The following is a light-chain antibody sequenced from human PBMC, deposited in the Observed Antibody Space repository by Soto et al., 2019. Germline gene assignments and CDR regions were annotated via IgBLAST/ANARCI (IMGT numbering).Light chain of an antibody. CDR2: AASSLQHGVS. V-gene: IGKV1-39*01. J-gene: IGKJ3*01. Sequence: DLQMTQSPSSLSASVGDRVTITCRASQNISIYLNWYQQKPGNAPRLLISAASSLQHGVSSLQSGVPSRFSGSGSGTDFTLTISSLQPEDFTTYYCQQGFRTPRTFGPGTTVDMK. CDR1: QNISIY. CDR3: QQGFRTPRT.